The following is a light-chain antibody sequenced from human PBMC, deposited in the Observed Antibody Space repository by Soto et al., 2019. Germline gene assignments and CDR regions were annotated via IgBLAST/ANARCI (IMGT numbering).Light chain of an antibody. J-gene: IGLJ2*01. V-gene: IGLV2-14*01. CDR1: SSDVGGYNY. CDR2: DVS. CDR3: RSYTSSSTVV. Sequence: QSALTQPASVSGSPGQSITISCTGTSSDVGGYNYVSWYQQHPGKAPKLMIYDVSNRPSGVSNRFSGSTSGNTASLTISGLQAEDDADYSCRSYTSSSTVVFGGGTKLTVL.